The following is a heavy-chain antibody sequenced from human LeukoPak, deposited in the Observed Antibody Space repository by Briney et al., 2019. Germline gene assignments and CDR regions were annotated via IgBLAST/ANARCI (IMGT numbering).Heavy chain of an antibody. J-gene: IGHJ4*02. CDR1: GYTFSSYG. CDR2: ISAYNGNT. Sequence: GASVKVSCKASGYTFSSYGVSWVRQAPAQGLGWMGGISAYNGNTNYAQKVPGRVTMTTDTSTSTAYMDLRSLRSDDTAVYYCARTIDYGDSEVLDYWGQGTLVTVSS. D-gene: IGHD4-17*01. CDR3: ARTIDYGDSEVLDY. V-gene: IGHV1-18*01.